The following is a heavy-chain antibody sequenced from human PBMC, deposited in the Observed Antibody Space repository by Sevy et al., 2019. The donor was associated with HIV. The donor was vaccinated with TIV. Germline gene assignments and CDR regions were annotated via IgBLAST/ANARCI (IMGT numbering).Heavy chain of an antibody. J-gene: IGHJ4*01. CDR1: GYTFTGYY. D-gene: IGHD2-21*02. CDR3: ARSLGSGDGYFDY. CDR2: INPDSAST. Sequence: ASVKVSCKASGYTFTGYYIHWVRQAPGQGLQWMGWINPDSASTKFAQKFQGRITMTRDTSISTVNMALSRLTSDDTAVYFCARSLGSGDGYFDYWGQGTLVTVSS. V-gene: IGHV1-2*02.